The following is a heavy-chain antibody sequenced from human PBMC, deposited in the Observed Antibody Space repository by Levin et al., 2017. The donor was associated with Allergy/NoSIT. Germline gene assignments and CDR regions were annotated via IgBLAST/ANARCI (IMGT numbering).Heavy chain of an antibody. J-gene: IGHJ4*02. CDR1: GGSLSSGGYY. CDR3: ARDLSGYGVKDY. V-gene: IGHV4-31*03. CDR2: IYYSGST. D-gene: IGHD4-17*01. Sequence: ASETLSLTCTVSGGSLSSGGYYWSWIRQHPGKGLEWIGYIYYSGSTYYNPSLKSRVTISVDTAKNQFSLKLSSVTAADTALYYCARDLSGYGVKDYWGQGTLVTVSS.